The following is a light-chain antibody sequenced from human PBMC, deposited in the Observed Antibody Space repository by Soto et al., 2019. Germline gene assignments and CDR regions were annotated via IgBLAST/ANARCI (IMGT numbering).Light chain of an antibody. Sequence: QPVLSQPPSASGTPGQRLTISCSGSSSNIGTQSVNWYQHLPGTAPKLLVYGSNQRPSGVPDRFSGSKSGTSASLAISGLQSEDEADYYCAAWDDSLNGHVVFGGGTKVTVL. V-gene: IGLV1-44*01. CDR2: GSN. CDR1: SSNIGTQS. J-gene: IGLJ2*01. CDR3: AAWDDSLNGHVV.